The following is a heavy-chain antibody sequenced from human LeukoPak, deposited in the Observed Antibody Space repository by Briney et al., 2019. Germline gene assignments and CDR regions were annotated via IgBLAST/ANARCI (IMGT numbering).Heavy chain of an antibody. V-gene: IGHV3-23*01. CDR1: GFTFSSYA. J-gene: IGHJ6*02. Sequence: GGSLRLSCAASGFTFSSYAMSWVRQAPGKGLEWVSAISGSGGSTYYADSVKGRFTISRDNSKNTLYLQMNSLRAEDTAVYYCAATFDVDTAMDVWGQGTTVTVSS. D-gene: IGHD5-18*01. CDR3: AATFDVDTAMDV. CDR2: ISGSGGST.